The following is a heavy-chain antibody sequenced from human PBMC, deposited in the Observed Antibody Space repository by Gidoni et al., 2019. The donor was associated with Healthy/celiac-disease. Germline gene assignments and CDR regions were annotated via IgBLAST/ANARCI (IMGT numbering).Heavy chain of an antibody. CDR3: AKLGGNGYRAFPDY. CDR1: GFTFSSYA. J-gene: IGHJ4*02. CDR2: ISGSGGST. D-gene: IGHD5-12*01. V-gene: IGHV3-23*01. Sequence: EVQLLESGGGLVQPGGSLRLSCAASGFTFSSYAMRWVRQAPGKGLEWVSAISGSGGSTYYADSVKGRFTISRDNSKNTLYLQMNSLRAEDTAVYYCAKLGGNGYRAFPDYWGQGTLVTVSS.